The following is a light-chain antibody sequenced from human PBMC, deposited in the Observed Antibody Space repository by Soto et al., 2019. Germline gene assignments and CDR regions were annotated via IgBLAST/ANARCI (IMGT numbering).Light chain of an antibody. V-gene: IGKV1-9*01. CDR2: DAS. Sequence: DIQLTQSPSFLSASVVDRVTITCRASQGISTYLAWYQQKLGKAPKLLIYDASTLQSGVPSRFSGSRSGTDFTLTISCLQSEDFATYYCQQYYSYPITFGQGTRLEIK. CDR3: QQYYSYPIT. J-gene: IGKJ5*01. CDR1: QGISTY.